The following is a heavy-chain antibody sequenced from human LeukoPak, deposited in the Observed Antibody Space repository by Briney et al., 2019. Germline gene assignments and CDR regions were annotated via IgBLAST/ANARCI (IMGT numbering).Heavy chain of an antibody. CDR3: VREGGPQWTDAFDI. V-gene: IGHV3-21*01. CDR2: ISSSSSYI. CDR1: GFTFSSYS. J-gene: IGHJ3*02. D-gene: IGHD6-19*01. Sequence: GGSLRLSCAASGFTFSSYSMNWVRQAPGKGLEWVSSISSSSSYIYYADSVKGRFTISRDNAKNSLYLQMNSLRAEDTAVYYCVREGGPQWTDAFDIWGQGTMVTVSS.